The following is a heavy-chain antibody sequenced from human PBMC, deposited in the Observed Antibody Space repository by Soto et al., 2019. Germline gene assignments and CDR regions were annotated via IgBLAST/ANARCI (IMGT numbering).Heavy chain of an antibody. D-gene: IGHD3-9*01. CDR1: GDSINSDNYY. Sequence: QLQLQESGPGLVKPSETLSLTCSVSGDSINSDNYYWGWIRQPPGKGLEWIGSIYYRGNTYYNPSLTTRVTISLDKSKSQFSLKLNSVTAADSAVYFCARLEGLATISYYFDYWGQGTLVTFSS. CDR3: ARLEGLATISYYFDY. J-gene: IGHJ4*02. CDR2: IYYRGNT. V-gene: IGHV4-39*01.